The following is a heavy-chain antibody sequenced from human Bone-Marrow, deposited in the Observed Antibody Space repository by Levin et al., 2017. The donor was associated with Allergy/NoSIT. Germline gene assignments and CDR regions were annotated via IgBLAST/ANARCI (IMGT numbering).Heavy chain of an antibody. Sequence: SCAATGFTFSDYAMHWVRQAPGKGLEWVAVISYEGSSKYYAASVKGRFTISRDNSKNTLYLQMNSLRAEDTAVYYCAKDAYGSGIHLFDYWGQGTQLTVSS. V-gene: IGHV3-30*18. CDR3: AKDAYGSGIHLFDY. CDR1: GFTFSDYA. D-gene: IGHD3-10*01. CDR2: ISYEGSSK. J-gene: IGHJ4*02.